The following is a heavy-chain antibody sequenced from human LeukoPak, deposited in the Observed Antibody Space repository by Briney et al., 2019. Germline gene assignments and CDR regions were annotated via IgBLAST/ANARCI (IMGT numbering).Heavy chain of an antibody. V-gene: IGHV1-46*01. Sequence: ASVKVSCKASGYTFTSYYMHWVRQAPGQGLEWMGIINPSGGSTSYAQKFQGRVTMTRDMSTSTAYMELRSLRSDDTAVYYCARNRGYSYGYGDYWGQGTLVTVSS. J-gene: IGHJ4*02. CDR3: ARNRGYSYGYGDY. CDR2: INPSGGST. CDR1: GYTFTSYY. D-gene: IGHD5-18*01.